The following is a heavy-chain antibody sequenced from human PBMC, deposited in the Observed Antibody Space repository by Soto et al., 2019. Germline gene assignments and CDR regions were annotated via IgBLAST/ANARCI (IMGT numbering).Heavy chain of an antibody. D-gene: IGHD3-9*01. J-gene: IGHJ4*02. CDR3: GRGDGFLTKS. Sequence: EVQLVESGGDLVQPGGSLRLSCAASGVTFSVTWMTWVRQAPGKGLEWVATIKGDGSEKHYVDSVKGRFTISRDNAKNSVYLHTNSLRVDDTAVYYCGRGDGFLTKSWGQGTLVTVSS. V-gene: IGHV3-7*04. CDR1: GVTFSVTW. CDR2: IKGDGSEK.